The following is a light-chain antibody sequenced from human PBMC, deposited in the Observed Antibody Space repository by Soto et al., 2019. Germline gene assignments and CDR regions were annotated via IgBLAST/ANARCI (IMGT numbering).Light chain of an antibody. J-gene: IGLJ1*01. V-gene: IGLV1-44*01. CDR2: SGN. Sequence: QSALTQPHSASGTPGQRVTISCSGSSSNIGSNSVHWFQQVPGTAPKPLIYSGNQRPSGVPERFSGSKSGTSASLAISGLQSADEADYYCAAWDDRLNGHIFGTGTKVTVL. CDR1: SSNIGSNS. CDR3: AAWDDRLNGHI.